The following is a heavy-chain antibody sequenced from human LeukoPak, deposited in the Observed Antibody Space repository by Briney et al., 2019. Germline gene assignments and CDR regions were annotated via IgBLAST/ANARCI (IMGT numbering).Heavy chain of an antibody. D-gene: IGHD6-19*01. Sequence: PGGSLRLSCVGSGFTFNNAWMNWVRQAPGKGLEWVSSISSSSSYIYYADSLKGRFTISRDNAKNSLFLQMNSLRAEDTAVYFCARGDSGGWRGVYYFDSWGQGTLVTVSS. CDR2: ISSSSSYI. CDR3: ARGDSGGWRGVYYFDS. CDR1: GFTFNNAW. J-gene: IGHJ4*02. V-gene: IGHV3-21*01.